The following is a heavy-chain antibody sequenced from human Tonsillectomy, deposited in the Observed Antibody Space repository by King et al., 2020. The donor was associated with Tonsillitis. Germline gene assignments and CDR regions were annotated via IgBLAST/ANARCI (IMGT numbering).Heavy chain of an antibody. V-gene: IGHV1-2*02. D-gene: IGHD3-10*01. CDR3: ARDYYGSGNYPDAFDI. CDR2: SNPNSGDT. Sequence: QLVQSGAEVKRPGASVKVSCTASGYTFTGHCCHWVRQAPGQGLDWMGWSNPNSGDTAYAQNFKGRVTMTRDTSISTAYMELSRLRSDDTAVYYCARDYYGSGNYPDAFDIWGQGTMVTVSS. CDR1: GYTFTGHC. J-gene: IGHJ3*02.